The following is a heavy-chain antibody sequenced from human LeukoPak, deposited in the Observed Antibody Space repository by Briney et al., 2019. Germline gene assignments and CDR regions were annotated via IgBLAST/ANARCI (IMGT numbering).Heavy chain of an antibody. V-gene: IGHV4-4*07. Sequence: PSETLSLTCTVSGGSISSYYWSWIRQPAGKGLEWIGRIYTSGSTNYNPSLKSRVTMSVDTSKNQFSLKLSSVTAADTAVYYCAGDRLVATISGYYMDVWGKGTTVTVSS. CDR1: GGSISSYY. D-gene: IGHD5-12*01. CDR2: IYTSGST. CDR3: AGDRLVATISGYYMDV. J-gene: IGHJ6*03.